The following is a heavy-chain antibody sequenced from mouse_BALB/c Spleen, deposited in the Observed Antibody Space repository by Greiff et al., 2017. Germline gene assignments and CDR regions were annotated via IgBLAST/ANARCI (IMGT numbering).Heavy chain of an antibody. CDR2: ISYSGST. Sequence: VQLKESGPGLVKPSQSLSLTCTVTGYSITSDYAWNWIRQFPGNKLEWMGYISYSGSTSYNPSLKSRISITRDTSKNQFFLQLNSVTTEDTATYYCARSIYYDYPWSWGQGTLVTVSA. J-gene: IGHJ3*01. CDR3: ARSIYYDYPWS. D-gene: IGHD2-4*01. V-gene: IGHV3-2*02. CDR1: GYSITSDYA.